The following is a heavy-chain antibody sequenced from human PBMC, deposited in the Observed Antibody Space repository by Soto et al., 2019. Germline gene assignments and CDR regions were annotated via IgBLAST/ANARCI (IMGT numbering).Heavy chain of an antibody. CDR2: IDPSDSYT. J-gene: IGHJ6*02. D-gene: IGHD3-9*01. Sequence: LGESLKISCKGSGYSFTSYWISWVRQMPGKGLEWMGRIDPSDSYTNYSPSFQGHVTISADKSISTAYLQWSSLKASDTAMYYCARHTYYDILTGYYPYYYYYGMDVWGQGTTVTVSS. CDR3: ARHTYYDILTGYYPYYYYYGMDV. CDR1: GYSFTSYW. V-gene: IGHV5-10-1*01.